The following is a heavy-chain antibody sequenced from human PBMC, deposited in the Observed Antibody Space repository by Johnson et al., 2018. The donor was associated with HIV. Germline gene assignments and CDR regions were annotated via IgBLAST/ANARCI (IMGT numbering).Heavy chain of an antibody. Sequence: QVQLVESGGGVVQPGGSLRLSCAASGFTFSSYGMHWVRQAPGKGLEWVAFIRYDGSNKYYADSVKGRFTISRDNSKNTLYLQMNSLRAEDTAVYYCTYSSDWSPGAFDIWGQGTMVTVSS. CDR1: GFTFSSYG. D-gene: IGHD6-19*01. CDR2: IRYDGSNK. V-gene: IGHV3-30*02. CDR3: TYSSDWSPGAFDI. J-gene: IGHJ3*02.